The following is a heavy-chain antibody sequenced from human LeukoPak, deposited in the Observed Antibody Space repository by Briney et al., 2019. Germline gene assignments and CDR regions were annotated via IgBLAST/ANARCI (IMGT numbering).Heavy chain of an antibody. CDR3: ARVSTYSSSWYYFDY. V-gene: IGHV4-59*01. Sequence: SETLSLTCTVSGGSISSYYWSWIRQPPGKGLEWIGYFYYGGSTHYNPSLKSRVTISVDTSKYQFSLKLSSVTAADTAVYYCARVSTYSSSWYYFDYWGQGTLVTVSS. CDR1: GGSISSYY. CDR2: FYYGGST. J-gene: IGHJ4*02. D-gene: IGHD6-13*01.